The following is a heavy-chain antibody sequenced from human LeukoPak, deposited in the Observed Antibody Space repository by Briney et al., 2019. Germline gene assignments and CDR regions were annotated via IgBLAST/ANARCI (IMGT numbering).Heavy chain of an antibody. CDR3: ARGLGYGDYFDL. Sequence: GGSLRPSCAASGFTVSSNYMNWVRQAPGKGLEWVSVIYSDGSTYYADSVKGRFTFSRDNSKNTLFLQMNSLRAEDTAVYYCARGLGYGDYFDLWGRGTLVTVSS. CDR1: GFTVSSNY. V-gene: IGHV3-66*01. J-gene: IGHJ2*01. CDR2: IYSDGST. D-gene: IGHD4-17*01.